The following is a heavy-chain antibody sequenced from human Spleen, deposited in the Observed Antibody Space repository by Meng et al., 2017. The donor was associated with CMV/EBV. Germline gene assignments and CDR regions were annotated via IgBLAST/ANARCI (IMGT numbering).Heavy chain of an antibody. V-gene: IGHV4-31*03. J-gene: IGHJ2*01. Sequence: LRLSCSVSGGSVSSGSYYWSWIRRHPGKGLEWIGYIYNSGGTSYNPSLEGRVTISIVDTSRNRFSLKLNSVTAADTAVYYCARGRWSTVTYEVYRYFDLWGRGTLVTVSS. CDR1: GGSVSSGSYY. CDR2: IYNSGGT. CDR3: ARGRWSTVTYEVYRYFDL. D-gene: IGHD3-22*01.